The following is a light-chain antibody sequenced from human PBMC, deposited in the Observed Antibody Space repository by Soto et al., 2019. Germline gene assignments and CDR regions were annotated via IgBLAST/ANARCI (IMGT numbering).Light chain of an antibody. CDR2: GAS. J-gene: IGKJ4*01. V-gene: IGKV3-20*01. CDR1: QSVSNTY. CDR3: QQYGSSPLT. Sequence: EIVLTQSPGTLSLSPGERATLSCRSSQSVSNTYLAWYQQKPCQSPRLLIYGASNRASAIPDRFRGSGSGTDFTLTISRLDPEDFAVYYCQQYGSSPLTFGGGTKVEIK.